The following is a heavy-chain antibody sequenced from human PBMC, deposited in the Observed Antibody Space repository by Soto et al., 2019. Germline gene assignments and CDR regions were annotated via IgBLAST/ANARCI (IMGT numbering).Heavy chain of an antibody. V-gene: IGHV2-26*01. CDR3: ARIVRYFGELETYNWFDP. J-gene: IGHJ5*02. CDR2: IFSSDEK. CDR1: GFSLSNARMG. Sequence: QVTLQESGPVLVKPTENLTLTCTVSGFSLSNARMGVTWIRQPPGRALEWLAHIFSSDEKSYITSLESRLTIVKDTAKSLVVLIMTIMDPVDTATYYCARIVRYFGELETYNWFDPWGQGTLVTVSS. D-gene: IGHD3-10*01.